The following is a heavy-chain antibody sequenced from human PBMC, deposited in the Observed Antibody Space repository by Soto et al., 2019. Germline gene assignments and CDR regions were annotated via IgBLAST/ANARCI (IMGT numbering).Heavy chain of an antibody. CDR2: IYYSGST. CDR1: GGSISSGDYY. V-gene: IGHV4-30-4*01. CDR3: AREGGRGYSGYDLNYFDY. D-gene: IGHD5-12*01. J-gene: IGHJ4*02. Sequence: PSETLSLTCTVSGGSISSGDYYWSWIRQPPGKGPEWIGYIYYSGSTYYNPSLKSRVTISVDTSKNQFSLKLSSVTAADTAVYYCAREGGRGYSGYDLNYFDYWGQGTLVTVSS.